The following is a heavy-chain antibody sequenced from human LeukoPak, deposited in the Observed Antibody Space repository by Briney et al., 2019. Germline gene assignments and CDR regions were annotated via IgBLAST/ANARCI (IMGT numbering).Heavy chain of an antibody. D-gene: IGHD5-18*01. CDR2: ISSSGSTI. CDR1: GFTFSSYE. V-gene: IGHV3-48*03. CDR3: ARALTTTMAPG. Sequence: GGSLRLSCAASGFTFSSYEMNWVRQAPGKGLEWVSYISSSGSTIYYADSAKGRFTISRDNAKNSLYLQMNSLRADDTAVYYCARALTTTMAPGGGQGTLVTVSS. J-gene: IGHJ4*02.